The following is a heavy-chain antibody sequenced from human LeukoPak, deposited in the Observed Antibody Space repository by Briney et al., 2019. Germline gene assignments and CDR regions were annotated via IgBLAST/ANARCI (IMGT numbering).Heavy chain of an antibody. J-gene: IGHJ3*02. CDR2: ISYDGSNK. Sequence: GGSLRLSCAASGFTVSSNYMSWVRQAPGKGLEWVAVISYDGSNKYYADSVKGRFTISRDNSKNTLYLQMNSLRAEDTAVYYCARVDHYYDSSGYSNRAFDIWGQGTMVTVSS. V-gene: IGHV3-30-3*01. D-gene: IGHD3-22*01. CDR3: ARVDHYYDSSGYSNRAFDI. CDR1: GFTVSSNY.